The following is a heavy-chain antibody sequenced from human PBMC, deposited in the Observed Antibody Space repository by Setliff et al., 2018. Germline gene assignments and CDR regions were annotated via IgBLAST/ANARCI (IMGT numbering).Heavy chain of an antibody. CDR2: ISWNSGRV. CDR1: GFTFIDSA. CDR3: AKGSYGELESESYFDY. D-gene: IGHD3-10*01. V-gene: IGHV3-9*03. J-gene: IGHJ4*02. Sequence: LRLSCAASGFTFIDSAMHWVRQAPGKGLEWVSGISWNSGRVGYADSVKGRFTISRDNAKNSVYLQMNSLRPEDMAMYFCAKGSYGELESESYFDYWGRGTMVTVSS.